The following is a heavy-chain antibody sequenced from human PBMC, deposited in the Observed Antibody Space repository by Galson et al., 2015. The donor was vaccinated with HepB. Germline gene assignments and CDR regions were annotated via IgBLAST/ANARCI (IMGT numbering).Heavy chain of an antibody. Sequence: SLRLSCAASGFTFSSYGMHWVRQAPGKGLEWVAVIWYDGSNKYYADSVKGRFTISRDNSKNTLYLQMNSLRAEDTAVYYCAKEGSAKELRFLEWLSDFDYWGQGALVTVSS. V-gene: IGHV3-33*06. D-gene: IGHD3-3*01. CDR3: AKEGSAKELRFLEWLSDFDY. J-gene: IGHJ4*02. CDR1: GFTFSSYG. CDR2: IWYDGSNK.